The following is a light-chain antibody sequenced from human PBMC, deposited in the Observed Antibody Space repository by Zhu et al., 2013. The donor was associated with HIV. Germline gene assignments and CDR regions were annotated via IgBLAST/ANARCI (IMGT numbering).Light chain of an antibody. CDR1: GSNIGARYG. J-gene: IGLJ1*01. Sequence: QSVLTQPPSVSGAPGQRVTISCTGSGSNIGARYGVHWYQHLPGTAPKLLIYHDTNRPSGVPDRFSGSKSGTSATLGITGLQTGDEADYYCGTWDSSLSIYVFGTGTKVTVL. CDR2: HDT. V-gene: IGLV1-40*01. CDR3: GTWDSSLSIYV.